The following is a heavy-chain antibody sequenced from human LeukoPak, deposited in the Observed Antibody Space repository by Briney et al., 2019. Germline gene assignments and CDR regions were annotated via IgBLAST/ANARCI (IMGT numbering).Heavy chain of an antibody. CDR2: INPNSGGT. CDR1: GYTFTGYY. D-gene: IGHD1-26*01. V-gene: IGHV1-2*02. Sequence: GASVKVSCKASGYTFTGYYMHWLRQAPGQGLDWMGWINPNSGGTNYAQKFQGRVTMTRDTSISTAYMELSRLRSDDTAVYYCARDRTHGSYYDYWGQGTLVTVSS. CDR3: ARDRTHGSYYDY. J-gene: IGHJ4*02.